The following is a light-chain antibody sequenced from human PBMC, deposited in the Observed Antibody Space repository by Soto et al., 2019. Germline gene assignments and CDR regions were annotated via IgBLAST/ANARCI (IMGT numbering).Light chain of an antibody. CDR1: SSNIGAAYD. J-gene: IGLJ3*02. Sequence: QSVLTQPPSVSGAPGQRVTISCTGSSSNIGAAYDVHWYQHLPGTAPKLLIYGNTNRPSGVPDRFSASKSGTSASLAITGLQAEDEADYYCQSYDSSLSGSWVFGGGTKLTVL. CDR2: GNT. V-gene: IGLV1-40*01. CDR3: QSYDSSLSGSWV.